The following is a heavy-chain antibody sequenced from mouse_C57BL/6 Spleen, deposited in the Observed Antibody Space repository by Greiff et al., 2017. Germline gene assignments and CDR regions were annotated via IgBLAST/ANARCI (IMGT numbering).Heavy chain of an antibody. V-gene: IGHV5-4*01. D-gene: IGHD1-1*01. CDR3: AREGNYYGSSYGFAY. CDR1: GFSFSSYA. Sequence: EVQLVESGGGLVKPGGSLKLSCAASGFSFSSYAMSWVRQTPEKRLEWVATISDGGSYTYYPDNVKGRFTFSRDNAKNNLYLQMSHLKSEDTAMYYCAREGNYYGSSYGFAYWGQGTLVTVSA. CDR2: ISDGGSYT. J-gene: IGHJ3*01.